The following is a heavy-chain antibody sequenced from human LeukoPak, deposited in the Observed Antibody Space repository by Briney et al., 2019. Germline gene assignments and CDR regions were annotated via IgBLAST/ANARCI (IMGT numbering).Heavy chain of an antibody. D-gene: IGHD2-21*01. CDR1: GGSFSGYY. Sequence: SETLSLTCAVYGGSFSGYYWSWIRQPPGKGLEWIGEINHSGSTNYNPSLKSRVTISVDTSKNQFSLKLSSVTAADTAVYYCARSLDVVPLDYWGQGTLVTVSS. V-gene: IGHV4-34*01. J-gene: IGHJ4*02. CDR2: INHSGST. CDR3: ARSLDVVPLDY.